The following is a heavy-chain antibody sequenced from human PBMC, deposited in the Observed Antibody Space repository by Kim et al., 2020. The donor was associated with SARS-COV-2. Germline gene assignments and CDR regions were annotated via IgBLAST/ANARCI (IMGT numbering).Heavy chain of an antibody. CDR3: AKGSSNWYPRDWFDP. J-gene: IGHJ5*02. Sequence: ADSVKGRFTISRDNSKNTLYLQMNRLRVKDTAVYYCAKGSSNWYPRDWFDPWGQGTLVIVSS. D-gene: IGHD6-13*01. V-gene: IGHV3-23*01.